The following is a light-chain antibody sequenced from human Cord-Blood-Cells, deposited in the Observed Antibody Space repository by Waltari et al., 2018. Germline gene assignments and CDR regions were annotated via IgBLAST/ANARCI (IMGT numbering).Light chain of an antibody. Sequence: EIVLTQSPATLSLSPGERATLSCRASQSVSSYLAWYQQQPGQAARLLSYDASTRATGIPARFSGSGSGTDFTLTISSLEPEDFAVYYCQQRSNWPPFTFGPGTKVDIK. CDR2: DAS. CDR3: QQRSNWPPFT. J-gene: IGKJ3*01. V-gene: IGKV3-11*01. CDR1: QSVSSY.